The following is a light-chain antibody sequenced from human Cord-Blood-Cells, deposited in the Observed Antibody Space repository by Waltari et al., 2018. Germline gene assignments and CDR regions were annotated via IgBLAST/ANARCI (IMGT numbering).Light chain of an antibody. Sequence: IKMTQSPSSLPASLGARVPITCRASQSISSYLNWYQQKPGKAPKLLIYAASSLQSGVPSRFSGSGSGTDFTLTISSLQPEDFATYYCQQSYSTPWTFGQGTKVEIK. V-gene: IGKV1-39*01. CDR1: QSISSY. J-gene: IGKJ1*01. CDR3: QQSYSTPWT. CDR2: AAS.